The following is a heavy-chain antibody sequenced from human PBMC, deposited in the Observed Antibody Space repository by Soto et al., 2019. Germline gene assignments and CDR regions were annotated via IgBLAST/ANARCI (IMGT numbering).Heavy chain of an antibody. V-gene: IGHV3-49*03. J-gene: IGHJ3*02. CDR1: GFTFDDYP. D-gene: IGHD1-1*01. CDR3: ARAVRVVGNAFDT. Sequence: GGSLRLSCTTSGFTFDDYPMSWFRQAPGKGKEWVSYMRNKHYGETTEYASSVRGRFIFPRDDSTSIAYLEMNSLKTDDTAVYYRARAVRVVGNAFDTWGKGKMVTVPS. CDR2: MRNKHYGETT.